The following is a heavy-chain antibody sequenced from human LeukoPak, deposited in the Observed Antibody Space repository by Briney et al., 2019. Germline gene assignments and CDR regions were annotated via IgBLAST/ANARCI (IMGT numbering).Heavy chain of an antibody. CDR1: GVSISSYY. V-gene: IGHV4-59*01. J-gene: IGHJ4*02. D-gene: IGHD5-18*01. CDR2: IYYSWSP. Sequence: SETLSLTCTVSGVSISSYYWSWVRQPPGKGLEWVGYIYYSWSPNYNPSPKSRVTISVDTSKKQFSLKLTSVAAADTGVYYCARGVGYSYGIFDYWGQGTLVTVSS. CDR3: ARGVGYSYGIFDY.